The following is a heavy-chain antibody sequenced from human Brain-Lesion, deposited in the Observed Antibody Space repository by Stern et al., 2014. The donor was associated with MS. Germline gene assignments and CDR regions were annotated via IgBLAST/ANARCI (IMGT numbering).Heavy chain of an antibody. CDR3: ARGRVVPGFQYYATDV. Sequence: VQLVESGPGLVKPSQTLSLSCTVSGGSISSGGYYWSWIRQPAGKGLEWIGRIFNSGSTSYNPSLKSRVPISIDTSKNHFSLRLNSRPAADTAVYYCARGRVVPGFQYYATDVWGQGTTVIVSS. CDR2: IFNSGST. V-gene: IGHV4-61*02. D-gene: IGHD2-2*01. J-gene: IGHJ6*02. CDR1: GGSISSGGYY.